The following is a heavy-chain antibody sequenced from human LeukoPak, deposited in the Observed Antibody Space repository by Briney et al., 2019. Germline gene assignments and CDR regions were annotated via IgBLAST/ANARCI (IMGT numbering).Heavy chain of an antibody. CDR3: ARGGDGYYNWFDP. J-gene: IGHJ5*02. CDR2: IYYSGST. Sequence: PSETLSLTCTVSGGSISSSSYYWGWIRQPPGKGLEWIGSIYYSGSTYYNPSLKSRVTISVDTSKNQFSLKLSSVTAADTAVYYCARGGDGYYNWFDPWGQGTLVTVSS. V-gene: IGHV4-39*07. D-gene: IGHD5-24*01. CDR1: GGSISSSSYY.